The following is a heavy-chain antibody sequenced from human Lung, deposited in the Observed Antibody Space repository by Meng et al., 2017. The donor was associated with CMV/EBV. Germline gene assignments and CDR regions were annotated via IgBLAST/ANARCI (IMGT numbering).Heavy chain of an antibody. CDR2: ISYDGNTQ. Sequence: GGSLRLXCAASGFSFKDFAIHWVRQAPGKGLQWVATISYDGNTQVYADSVKGRFSVSRDNSKKTLDLRMNSLRPADTALYYCAAFLAGASSTSPANDYWGLGTXGTVSS. D-gene: IGHD6-19*01. J-gene: IGHJ4*02. CDR1: GFSFKDFA. CDR3: AAFLAGASSTSPANDY. V-gene: IGHV3-30-3*01.